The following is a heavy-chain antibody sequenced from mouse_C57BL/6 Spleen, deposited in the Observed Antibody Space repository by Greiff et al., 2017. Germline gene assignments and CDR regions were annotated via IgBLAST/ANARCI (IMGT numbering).Heavy chain of an antibody. CDR3: ARGTAQATSFAY. J-gene: IGHJ3*01. Sequence: QVQLKQSGPELVKPGASVKISCKASGYAFSSSWMNWVKQRPGKGLEWIGRIYPGDGDTNYNGKFKGKATLTADKSSSTAYMQLSSLTSEDSAVYFCARGTAQATSFAYWGQGTLVTVSA. CDR1: GYAFSSSW. CDR2: IYPGDGDT. D-gene: IGHD3-2*02. V-gene: IGHV1-82*01.